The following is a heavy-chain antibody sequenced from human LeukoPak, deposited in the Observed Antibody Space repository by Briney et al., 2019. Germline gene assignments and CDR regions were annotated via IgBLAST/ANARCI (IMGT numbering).Heavy chain of an antibody. CDR3: AKGGYRRGFDY. CDR2: ISGSGGST. J-gene: IGHJ4*02. V-gene: IGHV3-23*01. Sequence: GGSLRLSCAASGFTFSSYAMSWVRQASGEGLEWVSAISGSGGSTYYADSVKGRFTISRDNSKNTLYLQMNSLRAEDTAVYYCAKGGYRRGFDYWGQGTLVTVSS. CDR1: GFTFSSYA. D-gene: IGHD5-18*01.